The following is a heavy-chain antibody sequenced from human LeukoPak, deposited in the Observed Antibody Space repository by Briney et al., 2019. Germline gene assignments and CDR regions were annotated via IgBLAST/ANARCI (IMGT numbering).Heavy chain of an antibody. D-gene: IGHD5-12*01. J-gene: IGHJ4*02. V-gene: IGHV4-59*01. CDR1: GGSISGFY. CDR2: IYYSGST. CDR3: ARGGYSGYDPRGYYFDY. Sequence: SETLPLTCSVSGGSISGFYWSWIRQPPGKGLEWIGYIYYSGSTNYNPSLKSRVTISVDTSKNQFSLKLSSVTAADTAVYYCARGGYSGYDPRGYYFDYWGQGTLVTVSS.